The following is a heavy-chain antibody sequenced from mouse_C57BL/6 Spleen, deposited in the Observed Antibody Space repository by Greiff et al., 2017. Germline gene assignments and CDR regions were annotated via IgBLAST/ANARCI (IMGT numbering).Heavy chain of an antibody. CDR1: GFTFSDFY. V-gene: IGHV7-1*01. CDR3: ARDAYDYYAFAY. Sequence: EVKLVESGGGLVQSGRSLRLSCATSGFTFSDFYMEWVRQAPGKGLEWIAASRNKANDYTTEYSASVKGRFIVSRDTSQSILYLQMNALRAEDTAIYYCARDAYDYYAFAYWGQGTLVTVSA. J-gene: IGHJ3*01. CDR2: SRNKANDYTT. D-gene: IGHD2-4*01.